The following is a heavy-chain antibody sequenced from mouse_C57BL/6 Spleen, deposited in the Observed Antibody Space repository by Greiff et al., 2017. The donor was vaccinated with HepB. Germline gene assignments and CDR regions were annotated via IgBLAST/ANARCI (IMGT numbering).Heavy chain of an antibody. CDR3: ARRANWDVNYFDY. CDR1: GYTFTSYW. J-gene: IGHJ2*01. Sequence: QVQLQQPGAELVKPGASVKLSCKASGYTFTSYWMHWVKQRPGQGLEWIGMIHPNSGSTNYHEKFKSKATLTVDKSSSTAYMQLSSLTSEDSAVYYCARRANWDVNYFDYWGQGTTLTVSS. D-gene: IGHD4-1*01. V-gene: IGHV1-64*01. CDR2: IHPNSGST.